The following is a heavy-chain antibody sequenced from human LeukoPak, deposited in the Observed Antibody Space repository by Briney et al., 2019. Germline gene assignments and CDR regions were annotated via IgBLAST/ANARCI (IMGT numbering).Heavy chain of an antibody. CDR2: ISAYNGNT. D-gene: IGHD3-22*01. V-gene: IGHV1-18*03. CDR1: GYTFTSYG. CDR3: ARDGAAYYYDSSGYLGY. J-gene: IGHJ4*02. Sequence: ASVKVSCKASGYTFTSYGISWVRQAPGQGLEWMGWISAYNGNTNYAQKLQGRVTMTTDTSTSTAYMELRSLRSDDMAVYYCARDGAAYYYDSSGYLGYWGQGTLVTVSS.